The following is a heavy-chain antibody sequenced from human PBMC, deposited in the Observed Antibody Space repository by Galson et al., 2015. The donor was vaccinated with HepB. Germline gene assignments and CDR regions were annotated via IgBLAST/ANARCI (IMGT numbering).Heavy chain of an antibody. V-gene: IGHV3-15*01. Sequence: SLRLSCAASGFTFSNAWMSWVRQAPGKGLEWVGRIKSKTDGGTTDYAAPVKGRFTISRDDSKNTLYLQMNSLKTEDTAVYYCTTGSGYDLENYWGQGTLVTVSS. CDR3: TTGSGYDLENY. D-gene: IGHD5-12*01. J-gene: IGHJ4*02. CDR1: GFTFSNAW. CDR2: IKSKTDGGTT.